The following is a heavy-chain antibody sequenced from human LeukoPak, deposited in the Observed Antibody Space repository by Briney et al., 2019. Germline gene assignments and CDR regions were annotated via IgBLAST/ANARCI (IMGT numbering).Heavy chain of an antibody. J-gene: IGHJ3*01. CDR2: ISSNGVYT. D-gene: IGHD4-17*01. Sequence: GGSLRLSCAASGFTFSSYGMYWVRQAPGKGLEHVSGISSNGVYTYYANSVKGRFTISRDNSKNMLYLQMGSLRAEDMAVYHCARGPTVITFNAFDVWGQGTMVSVSS. CDR3: ARGPTVITFNAFDV. V-gene: IGHV3-64*01. CDR1: GFTFSSYG.